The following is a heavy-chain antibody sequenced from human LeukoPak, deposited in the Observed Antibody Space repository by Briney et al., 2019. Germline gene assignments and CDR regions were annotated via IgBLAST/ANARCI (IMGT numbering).Heavy chain of an antibody. CDR2: LRQDGGQQ. CDR1: GFTFINYY. CDR3: ASDLVVVIYGQHNAFEV. D-gene: IGHD2-15*01. J-gene: IGHJ3*01. V-gene: IGHV3-7*01. Sequence: GGSLRLSCAASGFTFINYYMNWVRQAPGKGLEWVANLRQDGGQQSYVESVKGRFTISRDNAKNSLYLQMDSLRPEDTAVYYCASDLVVVIYGQHNAFEVWGEGTMVTVSS.